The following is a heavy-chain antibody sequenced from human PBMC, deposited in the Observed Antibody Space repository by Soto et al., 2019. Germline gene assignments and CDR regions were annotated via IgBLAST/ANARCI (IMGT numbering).Heavy chain of an antibody. J-gene: IGHJ4*02. CDR3: ARENFDSSSRV. D-gene: IGHD3-22*01. Sequence: PGESLKISCKASGYSFVDYWISWVRQMPGKGLEWMGRIHPSDSETNYSPSFQGRVSFSVDKSITTASLQWSALKASDTAMYYCARENFDSSSRVWGQGTLVTVSS. CDR2: IHPSDSET. CDR1: GYSFVDYW. V-gene: IGHV5-10-1*01.